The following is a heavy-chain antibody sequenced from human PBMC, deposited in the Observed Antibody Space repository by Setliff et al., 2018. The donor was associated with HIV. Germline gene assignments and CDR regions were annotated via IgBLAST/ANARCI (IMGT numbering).Heavy chain of an antibody. CDR2: IHHSGTA. CDR3: AKLLPAADMAREIDS. J-gene: IGHJ4*02. D-gene: IGHD2-2*01. Sequence: SETLSLTCTVSGGSITRTPYYWGWIRQPPGKGLEWIGSIHHSGTAYDNPSLKSRVTISVDPSKNQILLRLSSVTAADTAVYYCAKLLPAADMAREIDSWGQGTRVTVSS. V-gene: IGHV4-39*01. CDR1: GGSITRTPYY.